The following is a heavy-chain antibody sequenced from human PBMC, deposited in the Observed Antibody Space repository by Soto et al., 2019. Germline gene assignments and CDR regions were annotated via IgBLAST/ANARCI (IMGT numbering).Heavy chain of an antibody. CDR3: ARDGNCSSTSCYSWDYYYYSGMDV. Sequence: ASVKVACKASGYTFTSYGISWVRQAPGQGREVMGWISAYNGNTNYAQKLQGRVTMPTDTSMSTAYMELRSLRSDDTAVYYCARDGNCSSTSCYSWDYYYYSGMDVWGQGTTVTVSS. CDR2: ISAYNGNT. D-gene: IGHD2-2*02. V-gene: IGHV1-18*01. CDR1: GYTFTSYG. J-gene: IGHJ6*02.